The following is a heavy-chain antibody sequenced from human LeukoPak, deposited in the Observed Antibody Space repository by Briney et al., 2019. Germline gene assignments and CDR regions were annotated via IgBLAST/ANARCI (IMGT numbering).Heavy chain of an antibody. CDR1: GGSISSYY. V-gene: IGHV4-59*01. D-gene: IGHD5-12*01. CDR3: ARGYSGYDPFDY. Sequence: SETLSLTCTVSGGSISSYYWSWIRQPPGKGLEWIGYIYYSGSTNYNPSLKSRVTISVDTSKNQFSLRLSSVTAADTAVYYCARGYSGYDPFDYWGQGTLVTVSS. J-gene: IGHJ4*02. CDR2: IYYSGST.